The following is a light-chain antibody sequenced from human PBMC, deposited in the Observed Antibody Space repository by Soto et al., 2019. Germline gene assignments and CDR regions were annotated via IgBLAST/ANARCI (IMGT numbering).Light chain of an antibody. V-gene: IGKV3-20*01. CDR2: GAS. CDR1: QSVSSSY. Sequence: EMVLTQSPGTLSLSPGERATLSCRASQSVSSSYLAWYQQKPGQAPRLLIYGASSRATGIPDRFSGSVSGKDFTLTFSRREPEYFAVYYCQQYGSSRLSFGGGIKVETK. J-gene: IGKJ4*01. CDR3: QQYGSSRLS.